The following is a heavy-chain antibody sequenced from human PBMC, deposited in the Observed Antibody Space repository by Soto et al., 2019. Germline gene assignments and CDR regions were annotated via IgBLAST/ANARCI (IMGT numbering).Heavy chain of an antibody. CDR1: GYTFTSYG. Sequence: QVQLVQSGAEVKKPGASVKVSCKASGYTFTSYGISWVRHAPGQGLEWMGWISAYSGNTNYAQKLQGRVTMTKDTSTSTAYMELRSLRSDDTAVYYCVVAAPPYYFDYWGQGTLVAVSS. CDR3: VVAAPPYYFDY. J-gene: IGHJ4*02. CDR2: ISAYSGNT. V-gene: IGHV1-18*01. D-gene: IGHD2-15*01.